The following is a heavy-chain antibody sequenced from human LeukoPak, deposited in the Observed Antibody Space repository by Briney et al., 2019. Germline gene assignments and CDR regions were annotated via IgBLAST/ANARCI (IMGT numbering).Heavy chain of an antibody. CDR1: GGSISSYY. V-gene: IGHV4-59*01. CDR2: IYYSGGT. D-gene: IGHD6-13*01. CDR3: ARRVYSSSWSYYFDY. Sequence: SETLSLTCTVSGGSISSYYWSWIRQPPGKGLEWIGYIYYSGGTNYNPSLKSRVTISVDTSKNQFSLKLSSVTAADTAVYYCARRVYSSSWSYYFDYWGQGTLVTVSS. J-gene: IGHJ4*02.